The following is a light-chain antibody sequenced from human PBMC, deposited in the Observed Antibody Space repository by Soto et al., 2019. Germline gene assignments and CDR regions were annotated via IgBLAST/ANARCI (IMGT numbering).Light chain of an antibody. CDR2: SDN. CDR3: AAWDVRFVV. Sequence: QSVLTQPPSASGTPGQRVTISCSGSRSSIGTNTVTWYQQLPGTAPKLLIYSDNQRPSVVPDRFSGSKSGTSASLAISALQSDDEAAYYCAAWDVRFVVFGGGTKVTVL. V-gene: IGLV1-44*01. J-gene: IGLJ2*01. CDR1: RSSIGTNT.